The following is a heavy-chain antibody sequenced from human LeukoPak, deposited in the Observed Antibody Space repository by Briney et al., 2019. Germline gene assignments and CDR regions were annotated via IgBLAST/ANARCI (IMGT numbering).Heavy chain of an antibody. D-gene: IGHD1-14*01. CDR1: GFTFSTDA. CDR3: ANKPAGFDP. Sequence: GGSLRLSCISSGFTFSTDAMTWVRQAPGKGLEWVSSISGSGDGTYYADSVRGRFTISRDNSKNTLYLQMNSLRAEDTAIYYCANKPAGFDPWGQGTLVTVSS. J-gene: IGHJ5*02. V-gene: IGHV3-23*01. CDR2: ISGSGDGT.